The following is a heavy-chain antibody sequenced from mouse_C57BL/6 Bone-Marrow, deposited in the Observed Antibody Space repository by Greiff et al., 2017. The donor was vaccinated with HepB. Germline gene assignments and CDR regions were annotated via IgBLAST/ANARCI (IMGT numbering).Heavy chain of an antibody. Sequence: QVQLQQPGAELVKPGASVKLSCKASGYTFTSYWMQWVKQRPGQGLEWIGEIDPYDSYTNYNQKFKGKATLTVDTSSSTAYMQLSSLTSEDSAVYYCARSGDYDAMDYWGQGTSVTVSS. CDR3: ARSGDYDAMDY. J-gene: IGHJ4*01. CDR2: IDPYDSYT. V-gene: IGHV1-50*01. CDR1: GYTFTSYW. D-gene: IGHD3-1*01.